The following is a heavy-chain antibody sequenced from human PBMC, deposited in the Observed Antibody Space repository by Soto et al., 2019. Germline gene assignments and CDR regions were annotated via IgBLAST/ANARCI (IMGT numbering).Heavy chain of an antibody. CDR1: GDSFTSYW. CDR2: IYPADSDT. D-gene: IGHD1-20*01. J-gene: IGHJ6*02. Sequence: AGESLKISCKGSGDSFTSYWMGWVRQMPGKGLEWVGIIYPADSDTRYSPSFQGQATISADKSISTAYLQWSSLKASDPAMYYCARRTGITGSRYGMDVWGQGTTVTVSS. V-gene: IGHV5-51*01. CDR3: ARRTGITGSRYGMDV.